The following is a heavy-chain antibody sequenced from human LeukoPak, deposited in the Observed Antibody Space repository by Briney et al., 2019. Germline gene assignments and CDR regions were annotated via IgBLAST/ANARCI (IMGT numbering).Heavy chain of an antibody. V-gene: IGHV3-48*01. Sequence: PGGSLRLSCAASGFTVSSNYMNWVRQAPGKGLEWVSYISSTSSTVYYADSVKGRFTISRDNVKNSLYLQMNSLRAEDTAVYYCARGRDSSSSYPGYWGQGTLVTVSS. CDR3: ARGRDSSSSYPGY. D-gene: IGHD6-6*01. CDR1: GFTVSSNY. J-gene: IGHJ4*02. CDR2: ISSTSSTV.